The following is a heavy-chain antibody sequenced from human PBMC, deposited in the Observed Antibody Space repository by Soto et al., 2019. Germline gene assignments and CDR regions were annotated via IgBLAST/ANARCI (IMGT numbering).Heavy chain of an antibody. D-gene: IGHD2-21*02. J-gene: IGHJ4*02. CDR1: GDTFTDYY. V-gene: IGHV1-46*01. CDR3: ARGGHVVVVTAALDY. CDR2: VNPSSGNT. Sequence: QVQLMQSGAEVNKPGASVKVSCKASGDTFTDYYIHCVRQAPGQGLEWMGTVNPSSGNTTYAQHFLGRVTLTRDTTTSTLYMEVTGLRSEDTAVYYCARGGHVVVVTAALDYWGQGTLVTVSS.